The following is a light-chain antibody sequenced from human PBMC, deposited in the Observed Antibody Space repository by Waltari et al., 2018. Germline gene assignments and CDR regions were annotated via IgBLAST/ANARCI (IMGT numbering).Light chain of an antibody. CDR1: SDLNVRLYT. Sequence: QAVLTQPASLSASPGASASLTCTLRSDLNVRLYTIYWYQQRPWSPPPFLLKNKPDSTIQLGSGGPCRFSASKDTSANAFILLISGIQSEDEADYYCMILYNNAVVFGGGTNLTVL. J-gene: IGLJ3*02. CDR2: NKPDSTI. V-gene: IGLV5-45*01. CDR3: MILYNNAVV.